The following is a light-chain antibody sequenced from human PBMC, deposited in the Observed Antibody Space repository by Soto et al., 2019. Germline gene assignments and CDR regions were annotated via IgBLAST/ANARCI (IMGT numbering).Light chain of an antibody. CDR3: LLDYAYFWA. CDR2: AAS. CDR1: QGIRSA. V-gene: IGKV1-6*01. Sequence: AIQVTQSPSSLSASVGDSLTITFLSCQGIRSALGWYQQKPGNVPKLLIYAASTLQSGVPSRFSGSGSGRDFTLTISSLQPEDFATYYCLLDYAYFWAFGQGTKVDIK. J-gene: IGKJ1*01.